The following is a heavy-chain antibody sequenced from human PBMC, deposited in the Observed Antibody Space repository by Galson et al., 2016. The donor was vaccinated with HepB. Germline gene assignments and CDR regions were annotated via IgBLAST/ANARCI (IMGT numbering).Heavy chain of an antibody. CDR2: LYWDDDK. J-gene: IGHJ5*02. CDR1: GFSLRNSGEA. CDR3: GHGRLLWVAELWAEGNWFDP. Sequence: PALVKPTQTLTLTCTFSGFSLRNSGEAVGWIRQPPGKALEWLALLYWDDDKRYRPSLKSRLTITKDTSKNQVVLTMTNMDPVDTATYYWGHGRLLWVAELWAEGNWFDPWGQGTLVTVSS. V-gene: IGHV2-5*02. D-gene: IGHD3-10*01.